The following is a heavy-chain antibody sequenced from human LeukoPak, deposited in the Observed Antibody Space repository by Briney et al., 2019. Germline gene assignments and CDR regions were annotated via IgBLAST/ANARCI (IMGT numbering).Heavy chain of an antibody. V-gene: IGHV4-61*02. Sequence: SETLSLTCTVSGDSISSGDYYWSCIRQPAGKGLEWIGRIASSRSTNYNPSLKSRFTISVDTSKNQFSLKLSSVTAADTAVYFCARGPYSYDSSGAFDIWGQGTMVTVSS. CDR2: IASSRST. CDR1: GDSISSGDYY. J-gene: IGHJ3*02. D-gene: IGHD3-22*01. CDR3: ARGPYSYDSSGAFDI.